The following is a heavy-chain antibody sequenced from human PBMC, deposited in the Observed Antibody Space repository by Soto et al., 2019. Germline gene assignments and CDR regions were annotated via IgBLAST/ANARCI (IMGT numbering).Heavy chain of an antibody. Sequence: GGSLRLSCAASGFTFSDHYMDWVRQAPGKGLEWVGRIRNKANSYTTEYAASVKGRFTISRDDSKNSLYLQMNSLKTEDTAVYYCARGPDILTAYYGPFYPWGQGTLVTVSS. CDR3: ARGPDILTAYYGPFYP. V-gene: IGHV3-72*01. CDR2: IRNKANSYTT. J-gene: IGHJ5*02. CDR1: GFTFSDHY. D-gene: IGHD3-9*01.